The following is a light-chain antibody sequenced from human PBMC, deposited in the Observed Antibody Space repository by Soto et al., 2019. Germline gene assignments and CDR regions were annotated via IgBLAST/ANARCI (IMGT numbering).Light chain of an antibody. CDR3: QVWDSNSVYV. Sequence: SYELTQPPSVSVAPGQTARITCGGNNIGNKRVHWYQQKPGQAPVLVVYDDSDRPSGIPERFSGSNSGNTATLSISRVEAGDEADYYRQVWDSNSVYVFGTGTKVTVL. J-gene: IGLJ1*01. CDR2: DDS. CDR1: NIGNKR. V-gene: IGLV3-21*02.